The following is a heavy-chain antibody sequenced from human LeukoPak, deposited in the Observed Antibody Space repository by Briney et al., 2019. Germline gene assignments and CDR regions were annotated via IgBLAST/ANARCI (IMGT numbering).Heavy chain of an antibody. CDR2: INQDGSVK. CDR1: GFTFSNYW. Sequence: GGSLRLSCAVSGFTFSNYWVTWVRQTPGKGLELVANINQDGSVKNYVGSVKGRFTISRDNAKNSLYLQMSSLRVDDTAIYYCARDPGFSSFDYWGQGTLVTVSS. J-gene: IGHJ4*02. V-gene: IGHV3-7*01. CDR3: ARDPGFSSFDY. D-gene: IGHD3-3*02.